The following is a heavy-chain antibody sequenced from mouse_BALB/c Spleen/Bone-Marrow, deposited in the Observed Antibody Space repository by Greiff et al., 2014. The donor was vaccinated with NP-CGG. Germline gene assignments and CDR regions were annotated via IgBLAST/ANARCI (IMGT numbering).Heavy chain of an antibody. CDR2: IRSKANNHAT. CDR3: TSFNSLLRLGWYFDV. D-gene: IGHD1-2*01. V-gene: IGHV6-6*01. CDR1: GFTFSDAW. J-gene: IGHJ1*01. Sequence: EVQLQQSGGGLVQPGGSMKLSCAASGFTFSDAWMDWVRQSPEKGLEWVAEIRSKANNHATYYAESVKGRFAISRDDSKSSVYLQMNSLRAEDTVIYDCTSFNSLLRLGWYFDVWGAGTTVTVSS.